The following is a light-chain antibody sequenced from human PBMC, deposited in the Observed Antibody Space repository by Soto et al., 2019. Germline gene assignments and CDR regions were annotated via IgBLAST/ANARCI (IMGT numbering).Light chain of an antibody. Sequence: EIVMTQSPATLSVSPGERATLSCRASQSVSSTLAWYQQKPGQAPRLLIYGASTRATGIPARFSGSGSGTEFTLTISILQSEDFAIYYCQHYNEWPLTFGGGTKVEIK. V-gene: IGKV3-15*01. J-gene: IGKJ4*01. CDR2: GAS. CDR1: QSVSST. CDR3: QHYNEWPLT.